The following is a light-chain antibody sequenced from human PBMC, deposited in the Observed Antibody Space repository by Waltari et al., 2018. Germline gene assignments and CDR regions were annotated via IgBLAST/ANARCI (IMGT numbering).Light chain of an antibody. J-gene: IGLJ3*02. V-gene: IGLV2-8*01. CDR1: RPYVGGSNY. Sequence: QSALTQPPSASGSPGQSVTIPCPGTRPYVGGSNYVPWYHQHPGKAPKLTIYEVSKRPSGVPDRFSGSKSGNTASLTVSGLQAEDEADYYCSSYAGSNNLVFGGGTKLTVL. CDR3: SSYAGSNNLV. CDR2: EVS.